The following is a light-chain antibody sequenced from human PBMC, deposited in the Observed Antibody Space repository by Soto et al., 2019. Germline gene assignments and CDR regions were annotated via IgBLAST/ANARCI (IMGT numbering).Light chain of an antibody. J-gene: IGLJ1*01. CDR1: SSDVGAYDF. CDR2: DVS. V-gene: IGLV2-14*03. Sequence: QSVLTQPASVSGSPGQSIAISCTGTSSDVGAYDFVSWYQQHPDKAPKLMIYDVSHRPSGVSYRFSGSKSVNTATLTISGLQAEDEADYYCSAYTTSSTRVFGTGTKVTVL. CDR3: SAYTTSSTRV.